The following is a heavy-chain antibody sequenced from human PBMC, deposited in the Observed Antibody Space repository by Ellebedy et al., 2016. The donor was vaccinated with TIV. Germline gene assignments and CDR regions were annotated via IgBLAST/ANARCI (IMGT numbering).Heavy chain of an antibody. J-gene: IGHJ4*02. D-gene: IGHD2-2*01. V-gene: IGHV3-23*01. CDR3: AKDECSDTSCFRWWLFDY. CDR1: GFTFSNYA. Sequence: GGSLRLXXAASGFTFSNYAMSWVRQAPGKGLEWLSSISGRGGSTYYADSVKGRFTISRDNSKNTLYLQMNSLRAEDTATYYCAKDECSDTSCFRWWLFDYWGQGTLVTVSS. CDR2: ISGRGGST.